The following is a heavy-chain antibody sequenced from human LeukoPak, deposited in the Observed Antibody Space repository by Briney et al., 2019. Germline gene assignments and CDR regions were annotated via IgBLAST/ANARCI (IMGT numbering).Heavy chain of an antibody. D-gene: IGHD6-13*01. V-gene: IGHV1-18*01. J-gene: IGHJ6*03. CDR1: GYTFTNYA. Sequence: ASVKVSCKASGYTFTNYAMNWVRQAPGQGLEWMGWISAYNGNTNYAQKLQGRVTMTTDTSTSTAYMELRSLRSDDTAVYYCARDSSSWYYMDVWGKGTTVTISS. CDR2: ISAYNGNT. CDR3: ARDSSSWYYMDV.